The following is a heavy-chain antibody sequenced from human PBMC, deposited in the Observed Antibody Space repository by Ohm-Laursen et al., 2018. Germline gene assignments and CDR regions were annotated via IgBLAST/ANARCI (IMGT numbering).Heavy chain of an antibody. CDR3: AKGQSGNYYLWFDP. CDR2: ISGSGSRT. Sequence: SLRLSCAASGFTFSSYAMNWVRRAPGKGLEWVSGISGSGSRTYYADSVKGRFTISRDNSKNTVHLQMNSLRAEDTAVYYCAKGQSGNYYLWFDPWGQGTLVTVSS. V-gene: IGHV3-23*01. CDR1: GFTFSSYA. J-gene: IGHJ5*02. D-gene: IGHD1-26*01.